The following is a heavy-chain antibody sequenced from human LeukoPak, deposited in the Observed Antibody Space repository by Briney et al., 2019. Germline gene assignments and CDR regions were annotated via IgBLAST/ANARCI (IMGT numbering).Heavy chain of an antibody. D-gene: IGHD3-9*01. CDR3: ARANLRYFDWLLGY. CDR1: GFTFSSYG. CDR2: IWYDGSNK. J-gene: IGHJ4*02. Sequence: PGGSLRLSCAASGFTFSSYGMHWVRQAPGKGLEWVAVIWYDGSNKYYADPVKGRFTISRDNSKNTLYLQMNSLRAEDTAVYYCARANLRYFDWLLGYWGQGTLVTVSS. V-gene: IGHV3-33*01.